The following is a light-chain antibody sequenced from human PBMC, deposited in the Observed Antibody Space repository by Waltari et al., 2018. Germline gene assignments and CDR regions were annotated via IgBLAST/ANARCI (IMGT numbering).Light chain of an antibody. Sequence: DIVMTQSPDSLAVPLGERATLHCQSSETILFNSNNKNYFAWYQQKAGQPPKLLVYWASTRESGVPDRFSGSGSGTDFTLTISSLQAEDVAVYYCQQYYTVSRTFGQGTRVEIK. CDR2: WAS. V-gene: IGKV4-1*01. CDR1: ETILFNSNNKNY. CDR3: QQYYTVSRT. J-gene: IGKJ1*01.